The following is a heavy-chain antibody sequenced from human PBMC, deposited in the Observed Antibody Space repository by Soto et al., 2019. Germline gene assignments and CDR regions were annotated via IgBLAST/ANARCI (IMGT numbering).Heavy chain of an antibody. V-gene: IGHV1-18*01. CDR2: ISAYNGNT. CDR3: ARVSSRSGSTHMLDY. D-gene: IGHD2-15*01. J-gene: IGHJ4*02. CDR1: GYTFTSYG. Sequence: ASVKVSCKASGYTFTSYGISCVRQAPGQGLEWMGWISAYNGNTNYAQRLQGRVTMTTDTSTSTAYMELRSLRSDDTAVYYCARVSSRSGSTHMLDYWGQGTLVTVSS.